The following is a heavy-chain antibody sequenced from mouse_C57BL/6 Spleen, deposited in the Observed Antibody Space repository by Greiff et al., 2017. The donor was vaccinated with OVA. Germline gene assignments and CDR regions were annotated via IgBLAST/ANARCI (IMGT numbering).Heavy chain of an antibody. Sequence: EVHLVESGGGLVKPGGSLKLSCAASGFTFSSYAMYWVRQTPEKRLEWVATISDGGSYTYYPDNVKGRFTISRDNAKNNLYLQMSHLKSEDTAIYYCAGFYGSSSAWFAYWGQGTLVTVSA. CDR3: AGFYGSSSAWFAY. CDR1: GFTFSSYA. D-gene: IGHD1-1*01. V-gene: IGHV5-4*01. CDR2: ISDGGSYT. J-gene: IGHJ3*01.